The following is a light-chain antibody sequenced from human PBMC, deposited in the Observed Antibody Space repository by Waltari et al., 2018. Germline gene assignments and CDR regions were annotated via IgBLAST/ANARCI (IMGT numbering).Light chain of an antibody. CDR1: NSNIGSNH. J-gene: IGLJ3*02. Sequence: QSVLTQSHSTSGTPGQRVTIPCSGSNSNIGSNHVYWSQQLPGTAPKLLIYRSVLRPSGVPVRFSGSRSGTSASLAISGLRSEDEAHYYCFVWDDSLSGLWVFGGGTKLTVL. V-gene: IGLV1-47*01. CDR2: RSV. CDR3: FVWDDSLSGLWV.